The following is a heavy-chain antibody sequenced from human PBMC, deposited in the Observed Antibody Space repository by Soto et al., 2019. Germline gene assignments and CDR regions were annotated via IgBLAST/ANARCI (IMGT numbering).Heavy chain of an antibody. Sequence: EVELVESGGGLVKPGGSLRLSCAASGFTFSSYSMNWVRQAPGKGLEWLSSISSSSSYIYYADSVKGRFTISRDNAKNSLYLQMNSLRAEDTAVYYCATTAMVTVDYWGQGTLVTVSS. J-gene: IGHJ4*02. D-gene: IGHD5-18*01. CDR1: GFTFSSYS. V-gene: IGHV3-21*01. CDR2: ISSSSSYI. CDR3: ATTAMVTVDY.